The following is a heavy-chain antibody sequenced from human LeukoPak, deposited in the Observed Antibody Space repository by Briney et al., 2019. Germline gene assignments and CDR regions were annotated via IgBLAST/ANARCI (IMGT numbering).Heavy chain of an antibody. J-gene: IGHJ4*02. CDR1: GASIISSSYY. V-gene: IGHV4-39*01. D-gene: IGHD3-10*01. Sequence: SETLSLTCTVSGASIISSSYYWGWVRQPPGRGLEWIGSIFYSGSTYYNPSIKSRVTISVDTSKNQFSLKLRSVTAADTAVYYCASTLTYYYGSGSYYIDCWGQGTLVTVSS. CDR2: IFYSGST. CDR3: ASTLTYYYGSGSYYIDC.